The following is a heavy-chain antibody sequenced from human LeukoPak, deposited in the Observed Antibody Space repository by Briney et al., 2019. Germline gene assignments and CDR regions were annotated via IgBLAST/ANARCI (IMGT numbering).Heavy chain of an antibody. Sequence: PGGSLRLSCAASGFTFSSYWVNWVRQAPGKGLEWVANIKQDGRAKYYVDSVKGRLTISRDNAKSLLYLQMNSLRAEDAAVYYCAGGQGFLIDYWGQGTLVTVSS. CDR2: IKQDGRAK. J-gene: IGHJ4*02. CDR1: GFTFSSYW. V-gene: IGHV3-7*01. CDR3: AGGQGFLIDY. D-gene: IGHD3-3*01.